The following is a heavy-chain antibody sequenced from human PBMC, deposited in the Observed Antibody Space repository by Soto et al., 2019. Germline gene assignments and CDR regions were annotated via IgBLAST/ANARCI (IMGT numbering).Heavy chain of an antibody. V-gene: IGHV1-3*01. CDR3: ARDLGGSGSYWYFDL. CDR1: GYTFTSYA. D-gene: IGHD6-19*01. Sequence: QVQLVQSGAEVKKPGASVKVSCKASGYTFTSYAMHWVRQAPGQRLEWMGWINAGNGNTKYSQKFQGRVTITRDTSASTDYMELSSLRSEDTAVYYCARDLGGSGSYWYFDLWGRGTLVTVSS. CDR2: INAGNGNT. J-gene: IGHJ2*01.